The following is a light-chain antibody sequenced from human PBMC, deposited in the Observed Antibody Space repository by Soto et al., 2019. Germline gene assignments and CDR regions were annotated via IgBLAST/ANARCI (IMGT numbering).Light chain of an antibody. Sequence: QSVLTQPASVSGSPGQSITISCTGTSSDVGGYNYVSWYQQHPGKAPKLMIYEVSNRPSGVSTRFSGSKSGNTASLTISGLQAEDEADYYCCSYAGSGASFVFGAGTKLTVL. V-gene: IGLV2-14*01. CDR3: CSYAGSGASFV. CDR1: SSDVGGYNY. CDR2: EVS. J-gene: IGLJ1*01.